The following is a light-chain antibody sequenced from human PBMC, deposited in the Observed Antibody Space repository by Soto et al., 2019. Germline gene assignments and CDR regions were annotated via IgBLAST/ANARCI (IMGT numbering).Light chain of an antibody. CDR1: QSVSID. CDR3: QQYHTLPLT. J-gene: IGKJ1*01. Sequence: EIVMTQSPATLSVSPGERATLSCRASQSVSIDVAWSQQTPGQAPRLLIYGASTRATGIPVRFSGSESGTEFTLSISSVQYEGYTVYCCQQYHTLPLTFGQGMKVEF. CDR2: GAS. V-gene: IGKV3-15*01.